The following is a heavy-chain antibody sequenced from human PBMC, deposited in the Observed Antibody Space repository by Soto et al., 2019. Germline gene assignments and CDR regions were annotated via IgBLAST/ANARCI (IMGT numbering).Heavy chain of an antibody. CDR2: IIPIFGTA. CDR1: GGTFSSYS. D-gene: IGHD3-22*01. V-gene: IGHV1-69*13. J-gene: IGHJ5*02. CDR3: ARATQTYYYDSSGYALAA. Sequence: SVKVSCKASGGTFSSYSTSWVLQAPGQGLEWMGGIIPIFGTANYAQKFQGRVTITADESTSTAYMELSSLRSEDTAVYYCARATQTYYYDSSGYALAAWGQGTLVTVSS.